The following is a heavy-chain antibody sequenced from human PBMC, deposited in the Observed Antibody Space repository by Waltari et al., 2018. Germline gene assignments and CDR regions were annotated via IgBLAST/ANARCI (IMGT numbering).Heavy chain of an antibody. D-gene: IGHD5-18*01. V-gene: IGHV3-7*01. CDR1: GFTFSSYW. CDR3: ARADTAMVTYYYYGMDV. Sequence: EVQLVESGGGLVQPGGSLRLSCAASGFTFSSYWMSWVRQAPGKGLEWGANIKQDGSEKYYVDSVKGRFTISRENAKNALYLQMNSLRAEDTAVYYCARADTAMVTYYYYGMDVWGQGTTVTVSS. J-gene: IGHJ6*02. CDR2: IKQDGSEK.